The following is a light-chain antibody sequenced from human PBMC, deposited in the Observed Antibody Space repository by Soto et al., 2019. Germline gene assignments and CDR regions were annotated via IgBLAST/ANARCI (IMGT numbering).Light chain of an antibody. J-gene: IGLJ2*01. Sequence: QSVLTQSPSASASLGASVKLTCTLSSGHSSYAIAWHQQQPEKGPRYLMKLNSDGSHSKGDGIPDRFSGSSSGAERYLTISRLQSEDEADYSCQTWGAGSPFGGGTKLTVL. CDR1: SGHSSYA. CDR2: LNSDGSH. CDR3: QTWGAGSP. V-gene: IGLV4-69*01.